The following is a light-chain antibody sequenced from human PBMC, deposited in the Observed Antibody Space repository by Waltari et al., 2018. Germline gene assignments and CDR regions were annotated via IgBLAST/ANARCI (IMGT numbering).Light chain of an antibody. V-gene: IGKV3-15*01. CDR2: GAS. J-gene: IGKJ1*01. CDR1: QSVLTN. Sequence: EIVMTQSPATLSVSPGDRATLSCKASQSVLTNLAWYQQKPGQPPRLLFYGASARATVIPDRFSGSCFGTEFTLAISSLQSEDSAIYYCQQYHNWPRVFGQGTKVEIK. CDR3: QQYHNWPRV.